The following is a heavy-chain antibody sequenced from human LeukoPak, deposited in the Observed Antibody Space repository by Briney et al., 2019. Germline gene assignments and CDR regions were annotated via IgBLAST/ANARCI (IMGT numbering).Heavy chain of an antibody. V-gene: IGHV4-39*06. CDR1: GDSISMSFYY. D-gene: IGHD6-19*01. Sequence: SETLSLTCSVSGDSISMSFYYWGRIRQPPWKALEWIGSVYYSGTTSYNPSLKSRVTISVDMSKNHFPLRLRSVTAADTAMYYCARGTLYRGWSYYLDFWGQGSQVTVSS. CDR2: VYYSGTT. CDR3: ARGTLYRGWSYYLDF. J-gene: IGHJ4*02.